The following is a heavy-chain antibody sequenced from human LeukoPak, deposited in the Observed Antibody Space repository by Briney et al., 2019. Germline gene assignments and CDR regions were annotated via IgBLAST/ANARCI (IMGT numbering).Heavy chain of an antibody. CDR2: ISERGGST. CDR1: GISLSNYA. V-gene: IGHV3-23*01. D-gene: IGHD3-10*01. J-gene: IGHJ4*02. CDR3: AKRGVVIRGILVIGYHQEAYHYDF. Sequence: GGSLRLSCVVSGISLSNYAMTWVRQAPGKGLEWVSYISERGGSTTYADAVKGRFTISRDTSLNTLYLQMNNLRAEDTAVYFCAKRGVVIRGILVIGYHQEAYHYDFWGQGVLVTVSS.